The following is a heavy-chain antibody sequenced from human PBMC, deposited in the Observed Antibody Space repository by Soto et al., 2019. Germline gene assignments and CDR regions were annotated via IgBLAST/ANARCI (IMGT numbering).Heavy chain of an antibody. D-gene: IGHD4-17*01. CDR2: ISYDGSNK. CDR3: AKDKGERTTVTTSYYYCYGMDV. J-gene: IGHJ6*02. Sequence: ESGGGVVQPGRSLRLSCAASGFTFSSYGMHWVRQAPGKGLEWVAVISYDGSNKYYADSVKGRFTISRDNSKNKLYLQMNSLRAEDPAVYYCAKDKGERTTVTTSYYYCYGMDVWGQGTTVTVSS. CDR1: GFTFSSYG. V-gene: IGHV3-30*18.